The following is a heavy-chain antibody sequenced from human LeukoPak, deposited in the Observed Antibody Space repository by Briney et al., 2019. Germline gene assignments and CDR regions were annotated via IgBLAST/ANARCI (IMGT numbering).Heavy chain of an antibody. Sequence: PSETLSLTCAVYGGSFSGYYWSWIRQPPGKGLEWIGEINHSGSTKYNPSLKSRVTISVDTSKNQFSLNLSSVTAADTAVYYCARSLLLLAGTYYYGMDVWGQGTAVTVSS. V-gene: IGHV4-34*01. CDR3: ARSLLLLAGTYYYGMDV. J-gene: IGHJ6*02. D-gene: IGHD6-19*01. CDR1: GGSFSGYY. CDR2: INHSGST.